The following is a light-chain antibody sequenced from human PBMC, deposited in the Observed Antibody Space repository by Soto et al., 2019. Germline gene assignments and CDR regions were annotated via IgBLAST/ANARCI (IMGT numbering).Light chain of an antibody. V-gene: IGLV3-21*04. J-gene: IGLJ2*01. CDR1: NIGSKS. Sequence: SYELTQPPSVSVAPGKTARITCWGNNIGSKSVHWYQQKPGQAPVLVIYYDSDRPSGIPERFSGSNSGNTATLTISRVEAGDEADYYCQVWDSRSDHPVVFGGGTKLTVL. CDR2: YDS. CDR3: QVWDSRSDHPVV.